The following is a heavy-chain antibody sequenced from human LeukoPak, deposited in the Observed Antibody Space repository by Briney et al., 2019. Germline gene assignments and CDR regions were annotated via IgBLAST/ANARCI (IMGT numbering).Heavy chain of an antibody. J-gene: IGHJ5*02. D-gene: IGHD3-10*01. CDR3: ARDRIPVRTGWSDH. CDR2: ISVYNGDT. Sequence: GASVKVSCKASVYTFTTYGISWGRQAPGQGLEWMGWISVYNGDTNYAQKFQGRVTMTTDTSTSTVYMEVRSLTSDDTAMYYCARDRIPVRTGWSDHWGQGTLVSVST. V-gene: IGHV1-18*01. CDR1: VYTFTTYG.